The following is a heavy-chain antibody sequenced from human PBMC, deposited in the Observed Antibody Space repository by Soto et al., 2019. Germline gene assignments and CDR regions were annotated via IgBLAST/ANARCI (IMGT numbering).Heavy chain of an antibody. V-gene: IGHV3-33*01. CDR2: IWYDGSNK. CDR3: ARDPRRVVRGVYYYYGMDV. D-gene: IGHD3-10*01. J-gene: IGHJ6*02. CDR1: GFTFSSYG. Sequence: GGSLRLSCAASGFTFSSYGMHWVRQAPGKGLEWVAVIWYDGSNKYYADSVKGRFTISRDNSKNTLYLQMNSLRAEDTAVYYCARDPRRVVRGVYYYYGMDVWGQGTTVTVSS.